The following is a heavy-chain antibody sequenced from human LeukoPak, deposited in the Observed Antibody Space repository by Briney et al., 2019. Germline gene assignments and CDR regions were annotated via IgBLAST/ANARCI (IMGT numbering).Heavy chain of an antibody. D-gene: IGHD6-19*01. CDR3: ARDRASIAVAGTADI. Sequence: PGGPLRLSCAASGFTFSSYSMNWVRQAPGKGLEWVSSISSSSSYIYYADSVKGRFTISRDNAKNSLYLQMNSLRAEDTAVYYCARDRASIAVAGTADIWGQGTMVTVSS. V-gene: IGHV3-21*01. CDR2: ISSSSSYI. J-gene: IGHJ3*02. CDR1: GFTFSSYS.